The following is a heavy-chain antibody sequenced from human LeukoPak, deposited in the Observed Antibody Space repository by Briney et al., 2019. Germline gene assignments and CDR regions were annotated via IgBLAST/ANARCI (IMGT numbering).Heavy chain of an antibody. D-gene: IGHD3-16*01. CDR3: ARFDHVWETHGMDAFDL. CDR1: GYSISRGYS. CDR2: IYHSEST. V-gene: IGHV4-38-2*01. J-gene: IGHJ3*01. Sequence: SETLSLTCAVSGYSISRGYSWGWIRPPPGKGLEWIGNIYHSESTHYNPPLKSRVTISADTSKNQFSLKLSSVTAADTAVYYCARFDHVWETHGMDAFDLWGQGTMVTVSS.